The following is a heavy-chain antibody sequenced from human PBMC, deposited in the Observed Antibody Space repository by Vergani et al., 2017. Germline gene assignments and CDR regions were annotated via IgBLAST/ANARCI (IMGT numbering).Heavy chain of an antibody. CDR1: GGSLSSSSYY. CDR3: ARGRASSRPGGGDYYPNNRGGSAYYYYYMDV. J-gene: IGHJ6*03. Sequence: QLQLQESGPGLVKPSETLSLTCTVSGGSLSSSSYYWSWIRQPPGKGLEWIGEINHSGSTNYNPSLKSRVTISVDTSKNQFSLKLSSVTAADTAVYYCARGRASSRPGGGDYYPNNRGGSAYYYYYMDVWGKGTTVTVSS. V-gene: IGHV4-39*07. CDR2: INHSGST. D-gene: IGHD6-13*01.